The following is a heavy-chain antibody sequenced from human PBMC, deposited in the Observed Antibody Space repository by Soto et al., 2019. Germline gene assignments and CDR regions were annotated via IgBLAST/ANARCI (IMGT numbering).Heavy chain of an antibody. Sequence: EVKLVESGGGLVKPGGSLRLSCAASGFTFSSYSMNWVRQAPGKGLEWVSSISSSSRYIYYADSVEGRFTISRDNAKNSLYLQMNSLRAEDTAVYYCARDFDGHSTYWGQGTLVTVSS. J-gene: IGHJ4*02. CDR1: GFTFSSYS. CDR2: ISSSSRYI. D-gene: IGHD6-13*01. CDR3: ARDFDGHSTY. V-gene: IGHV3-21*01.